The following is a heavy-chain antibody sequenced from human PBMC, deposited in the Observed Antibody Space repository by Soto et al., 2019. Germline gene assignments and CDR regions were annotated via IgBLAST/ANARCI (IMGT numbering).Heavy chain of an antibody. CDR2: ISGSSGST. CDR1: GFTFSSYA. Sequence: EVQLLESGGGLVQPGGSLRLSCAASGFTFSSYAMSWVRQAPGKGLEWVSAISGSSGSTYYADSVKGRFTISRDNSKNTLYLQMNSLRAEDTAVYYCAKTWWRIVVVVAATQLTEYFDLWGRGTLLTVSS. J-gene: IGHJ2*01. V-gene: IGHV3-23*01. D-gene: IGHD2-15*01. CDR3: AKTWWRIVVVVAATQLTEYFDL.